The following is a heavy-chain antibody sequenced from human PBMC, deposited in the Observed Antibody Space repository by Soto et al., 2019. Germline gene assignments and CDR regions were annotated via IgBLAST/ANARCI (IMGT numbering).Heavy chain of an antibody. CDR3: ARGPRTQLWFPNVY. D-gene: IGHD5-18*01. CDR1: GYTFSDYY. V-gene: IGHV1-2*02. CDR2: ISPKSGGT. J-gene: IGHJ4*02. Sequence: ASVKVSCKASGYTFSDYYLHWLLQAPGQGLEWMGWISPKSGGTHYAPKFEGRVTLTTDTSISTAFMELSRPTSDDTAVYYCARGPRTQLWFPNVYCGEGPLVTVSS.